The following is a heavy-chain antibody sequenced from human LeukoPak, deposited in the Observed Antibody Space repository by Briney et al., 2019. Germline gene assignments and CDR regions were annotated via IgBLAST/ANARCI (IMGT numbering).Heavy chain of an antibody. J-gene: IGHJ4*02. CDR1: GFTFSSYG. CDR3: ARVGSGSSIDY. Sequence: GRSLRLSCAASGFTFSSYGMHWVRRAPGKGLEWVAVIWYDGSNKYYADSVKGRFTISRDNSKNTLYLQMNSLRAEDTAVYYCARVGSGSSIDYWGQGTLVTVSS. D-gene: IGHD3-10*01. V-gene: IGHV3-33*01. CDR2: IWYDGSNK.